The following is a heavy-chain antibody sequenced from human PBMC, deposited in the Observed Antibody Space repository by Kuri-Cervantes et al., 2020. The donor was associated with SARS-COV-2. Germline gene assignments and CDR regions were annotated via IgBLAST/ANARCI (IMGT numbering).Heavy chain of an antibody. CDR2: IVVGSGDT. CDR1: GFTFTGST. D-gene: IGHD2-8*01. Sequence: SVKVSCKTSGFTFTGSTIQWVRQARGLGLEWIGWIVVGSGDTSYAQEFQDRVTITRDMSTATAYMELRTLRSEDTAVYFCSLDAFDYWGQGTLVTVSS. V-gene: IGHV1-58*02. CDR3: SLDAFDY. J-gene: IGHJ4*02.